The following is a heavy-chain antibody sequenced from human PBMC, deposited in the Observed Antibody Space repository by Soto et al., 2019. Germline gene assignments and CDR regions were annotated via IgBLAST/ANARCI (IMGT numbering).Heavy chain of an antibody. V-gene: IGHV3-49*03. D-gene: IGHD3-22*01. CDR3: TRVLVSPWGYYYYYMDV. CDR2: IRSKAYGGTT. CDR1: GFTFGDYA. Sequence: GGSLRLSCTASGFTFGDYAMSWFRQAPGKGLEWVGFIRSKAYGGTTEYAAAVKGRFSISRDDSKSIACLQMNSLKTEDPAAYYCTRVLVSPWGYYYYYMDVWGKGTTVTVSS. J-gene: IGHJ6*03.